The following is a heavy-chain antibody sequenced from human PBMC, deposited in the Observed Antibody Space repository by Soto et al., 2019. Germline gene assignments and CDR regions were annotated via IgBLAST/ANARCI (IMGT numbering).Heavy chain of an antibody. V-gene: IGHV5-10-1*01. CDR3: QRDGYNKKGDDAFDI. D-gene: IGHD5-12*01. Sequence: GESLKISCKGSGYSFTSYWISWVRQMPGKGLEWMGRIDPSDSYTNYSPSFQGHVTISADKSTSTAYLQWSSLKASDTAMYYCQRDGYNKKGDDAFDIWGQGTMVTVSS. J-gene: IGHJ3*02. CDR1: GYSFTSYW. CDR2: IDPSDSYT.